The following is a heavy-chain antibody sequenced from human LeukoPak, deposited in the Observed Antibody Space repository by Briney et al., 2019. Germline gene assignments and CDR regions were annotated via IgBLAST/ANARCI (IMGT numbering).Heavy chain of an antibody. V-gene: IGHV4-4*07. J-gene: IGHJ6*02. CDR3: VRDRVDSSGYYYYYGMDV. Sequence: TSETLSLTCTVSGGSISTYYWSWIRQPAGKGLEWIGRLYTSGSTIYNPSLRSRLTISADTSQNQFSLKLRSVTAADTAIYYCVRDRVDSSGYYYYYGMDVWGQGTTVTVSS. CDR2: LYTSGST. CDR1: GGSISTYY. D-gene: IGHD3-22*01.